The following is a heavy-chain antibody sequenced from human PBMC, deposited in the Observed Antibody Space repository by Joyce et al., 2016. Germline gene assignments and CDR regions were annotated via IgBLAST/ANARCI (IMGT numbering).Heavy chain of an antibody. J-gene: IGHJ6*03. D-gene: IGHD6-25*01. CDR2: IKYDASDI. V-gene: IGHV3-7*01. CDR3: VKFEVLLGYLYYMDV. CDR1: GFTFSSYW. Sequence: VQPGGSLRLSCEASGFTFSSYWRTWVRQVPGKGPEWVANIKYDASDIHYVDSVNGRFTISGDNAKSSLYMQMNNLRVEDTAIYYCVKFEVLLGYLYYMDVWGKGTTVTVSS.